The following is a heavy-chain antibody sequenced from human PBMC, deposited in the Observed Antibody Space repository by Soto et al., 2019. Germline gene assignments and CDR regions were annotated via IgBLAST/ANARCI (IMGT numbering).Heavy chain of an antibody. CDR1: GFIFTDWF. CDR2: INTRGGSS. J-gene: IGHJ1*01. CDR3: AKEGAIPGEVDA. V-gene: IGHV1-46*01. D-gene: IGHD2-21*01. Sequence: HLAQSGPEVKRPGASVKISCNASGFIFTDWFMHWVRQAPGQGPEWMGIINTRGGSSIYSQKYQDRVTMTRDTSTSTRYLELSSLTSADTAVYYCAKEGAIPGEVDAWGQGTLVTVSS.